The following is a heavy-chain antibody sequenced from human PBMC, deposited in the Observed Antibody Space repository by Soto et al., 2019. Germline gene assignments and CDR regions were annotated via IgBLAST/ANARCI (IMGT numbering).Heavy chain of an antibody. V-gene: IGHV4-39*07. CDR3: ARVPRERGYSYGSFDY. CDR2: IYYSGST. CDR1: GGSISSSSYY. D-gene: IGHD5-18*01. Sequence: SETLSLTSTVSGGSISSSSYYWGWIRQPPGKGLEWIGSIYYSGSTYYNPSLKSRVTISVDTSKNQFSLKLSSVTAADTAVYYCARVPRERGYSYGSFDYWGQGTLVTVSS. J-gene: IGHJ4*02.